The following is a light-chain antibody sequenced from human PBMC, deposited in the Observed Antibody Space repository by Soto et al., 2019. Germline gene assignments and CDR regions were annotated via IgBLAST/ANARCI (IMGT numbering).Light chain of an antibody. J-gene: IGKJ4*01. CDR1: QDISNF. Sequence: DIKMTQSPSSLSAYVGDRVTITCQASQDISNFLNWYQRKVGKAPKILIYAASSLQSGVPSRFSGSGSGTDFTLTISSLQPEDFANYYCQQSYSTPLTFGGGTKVDIK. CDR3: QQSYSTPLT. CDR2: AAS. V-gene: IGKV1-39*01.